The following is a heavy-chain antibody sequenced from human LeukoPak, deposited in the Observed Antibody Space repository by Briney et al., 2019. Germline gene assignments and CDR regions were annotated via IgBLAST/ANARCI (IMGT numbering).Heavy chain of an antibody. CDR1: GASISSYY. CDR2: IYYTGST. Sequence: SETLSLTCTASGASISSYYWSWIRQPPGKGLEWIGYIYYTGSTRYNPSLESRVTISIDTSKNQFSLKLSSVTAADTAVYYCARGQSSFFWGQGTLVTVSS. V-gene: IGHV4-59*01. D-gene: IGHD6-13*01. CDR3: ARGQSSFF. J-gene: IGHJ4*02.